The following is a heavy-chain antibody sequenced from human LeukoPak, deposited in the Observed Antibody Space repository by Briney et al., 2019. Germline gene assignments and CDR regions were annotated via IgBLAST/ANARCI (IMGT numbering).Heavy chain of an antibody. Sequence: GGSLRLSCVASGFTLSSDWVHWVRQNAGKGLVRVSRINSDGSSTSYADSVKGRFTVSRDNAKNTVYLQMNSLRVEDTAVYYCARDLATMWGQGILVTVSS. V-gene: IGHV3-74*01. J-gene: IGHJ4*02. CDR1: GFTLSSDW. D-gene: IGHD4/OR15-4a*01. CDR2: INSDGSST. CDR3: ARDLATM.